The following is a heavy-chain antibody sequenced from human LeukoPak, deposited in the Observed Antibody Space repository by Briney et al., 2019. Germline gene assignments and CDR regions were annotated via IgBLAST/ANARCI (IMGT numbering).Heavy chain of an antibody. CDR2: ITASGIST. Sequence: GGSLRLSCAASGFTFTTYAMSWVRQAPGKGLDWVSTITASGISTYYTDSVKGRFTISRDNSKNTLYLQMNSLRAEDTALYYCAKGAGACSGGNCYPNRFHPWGQGTLVTVSS. CDR1: GFTFTTYA. J-gene: IGHJ5*02. CDR3: AKGAGACSGGNCYPNRFHP. V-gene: IGHV3-23*01. D-gene: IGHD2-15*01.